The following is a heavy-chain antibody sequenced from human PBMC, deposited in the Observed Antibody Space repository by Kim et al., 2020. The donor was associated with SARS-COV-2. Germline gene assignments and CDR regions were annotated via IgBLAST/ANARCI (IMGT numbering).Heavy chain of an antibody. J-gene: IGHJ4*02. V-gene: IGHV6-1*01. CDR2: TYYRSKWYN. CDR3: ARVVYCGGDCYPPYYFDY. D-gene: IGHD2-21*02. Sequence: SQTLSLTCAISGDSVSSNSAAWNWIRQSPSRGLEWLGRTYYRSKWYNDYAVSVKSRITINPDTSKNQFSLQLNSVTPEDTAVYYCARVVYCGGDCYPPYYFDYWGQGTLVTVSS. CDR1: GDSVSSNSAA.